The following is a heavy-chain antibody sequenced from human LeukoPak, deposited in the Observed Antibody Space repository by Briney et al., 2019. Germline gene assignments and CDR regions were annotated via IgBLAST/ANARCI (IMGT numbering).Heavy chain of an antibody. V-gene: IGHV3-21*01. CDR2: IGTSTSYI. CDR1: GFTFSTYI. Sequence: GGSLRLSCAASGFTFSTYIMNWVRQTPGKGLEWVSSIGTSTSYIYYADSVKGRFTISRDNAKNSLYLEMNSLRAEDTAVYYCARDFRGQIDYWGQGTLVTVSS. D-gene: IGHD2-15*01. CDR3: ARDFRGQIDY. J-gene: IGHJ4*02.